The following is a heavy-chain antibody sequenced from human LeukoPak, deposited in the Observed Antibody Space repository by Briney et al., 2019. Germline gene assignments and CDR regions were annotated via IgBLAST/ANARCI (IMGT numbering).Heavy chain of an antibody. D-gene: IGHD1-26*01. CDR1: GGTFSTYA. CDR3: ARVFARSGEIRGSYYYY. CDR2: IIPIFGTA. J-gene: IGHJ4*02. Sequence: SVKVSCKASGGTFSTYAINWVRQAPGQGLEWMGGIIPIFGTANYAQKFQGRVTITTDESTSTAYMEPSSLRSEDTAVYYCARVFARSGEIRGSYYYYWGQGTLVTVSS. V-gene: IGHV1-69*05.